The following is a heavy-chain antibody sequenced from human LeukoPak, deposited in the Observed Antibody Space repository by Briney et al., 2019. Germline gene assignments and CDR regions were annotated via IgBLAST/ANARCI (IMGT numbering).Heavy chain of an antibody. CDR3: AREDDYYDSSGYSPYFDY. CDR2: IKQDGSEK. D-gene: IGHD3-22*01. J-gene: IGHJ4*02. Sequence: QPGGSLRLSCAASGFTFSSYSMSWVRQAPGKGLEWVANIKQDGSEKYYVDSVKGRFTISRDNAKNSLYLQMNSLRAEDTAVYYCAREDDYYDSSGYSPYFDYWGQGTLVTVSS. CDR1: GFTFSSYS. V-gene: IGHV3-7*01.